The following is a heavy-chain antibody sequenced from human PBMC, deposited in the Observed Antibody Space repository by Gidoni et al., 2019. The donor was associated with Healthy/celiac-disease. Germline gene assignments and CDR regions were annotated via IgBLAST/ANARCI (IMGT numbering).Heavy chain of an antibody. J-gene: IGHJ4*02. CDR3: ARDGQKLVVVRWGGFDY. CDR2: ISYDGSNK. CDR1: GFPFGSYA. V-gene: IGHV3-30*01. D-gene: IGHD2-21*01. Sequence: QVQLVESGGGVVQPGRSLRLSCAAAGFPFGSYAMHWVRQAPGKGLEWVAVISYDGSNKYYADSVKGRFTISRDNSKNTLYLQMNSLRAEDTAVYYCARDGQKLVVVRWGGFDYWGQGTLVTVSS.